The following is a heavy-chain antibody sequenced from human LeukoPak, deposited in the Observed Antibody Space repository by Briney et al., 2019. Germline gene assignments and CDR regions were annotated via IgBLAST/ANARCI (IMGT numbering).Heavy chain of an antibody. CDR3: AKDPLWFGENF. J-gene: IGHJ4*02. CDR1: GFTFSRYE. CDR2: ISSSGGTM. V-gene: IGHV3-48*03. D-gene: IGHD3-10*01. Sequence: GGSLRLSCAASGFTFSRYEMSWVRQAPGKGLEWVSYISSSGGTMYYADSVKGRLTISRDNSKDTLYLQMNSLRAEDTAVYYCAKDPLWFGENFWGQGTLVTVSS.